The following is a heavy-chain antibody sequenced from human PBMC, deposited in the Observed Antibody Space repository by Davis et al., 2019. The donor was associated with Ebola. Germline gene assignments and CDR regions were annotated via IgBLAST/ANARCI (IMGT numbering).Heavy chain of an antibody. V-gene: IGHV4-30-2*01. D-gene: IGHD2/OR15-2a*01. CDR2: IYHSGSA. CDR1: GASIASGGYS. CDR3: ARRPSIYYYYYGMDV. Sequence: MPSETLSLTCAVSGASIASGGYSWSWIRQPPGKGLEWIGYIYHSGSAYYNPSLKSRVTMSVDKSQNQFSLTLSSVTAADTAVYYCARRPSIYYYYYGMDVWGTGTTVIVFS. J-gene: IGHJ6*04.